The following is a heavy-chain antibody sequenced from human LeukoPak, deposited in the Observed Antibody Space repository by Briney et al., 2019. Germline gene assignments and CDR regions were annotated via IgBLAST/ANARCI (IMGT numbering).Heavy chain of an antibody. CDR3: ARGLYYDILTGYYGYYYYGMDV. CDR2: IYYSGST. V-gene: IGHV4-59*01. J-gene: IGHJ6*02. Sequence: SETLSLTCTVSGGSISSYYWSWIRQPPGKELEWIGYIYYSGSTSYNPSLKSRVTISIDTSKNQFSLKLSSVTAADTAVYYCARGLYYDILTGYYGYYYYGMDVWGQGTTVTVSS. D-gene: IGHD3-9*01. CDR1: GGSISSYY.